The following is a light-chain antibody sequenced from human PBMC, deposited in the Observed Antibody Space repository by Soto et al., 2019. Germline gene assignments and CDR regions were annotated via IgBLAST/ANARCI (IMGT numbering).Light chain of an antibody. J-gene: IGKJ2*01. CDR1: QGISNW. CDR3: QQAYSLPVT. Sequence: DIPLTQSPSSVSASVGDRVTLTCRASQGISNWLAWYQQKPGKAPKLLISAASTLQGGVPSRFSGSFSGTDFTLPVTSLQAEDFATYFCQQAYSLPVTFGQGTKLEIK. V-gene: IGKV1-12*01. CDR2: AAS.